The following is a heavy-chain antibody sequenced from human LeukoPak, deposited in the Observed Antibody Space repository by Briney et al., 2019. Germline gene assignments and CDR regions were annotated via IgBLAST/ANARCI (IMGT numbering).Heavy chain of an antibody. Sequence: ASVKVSYKASGGTFSSYAISWVRQAPGQGLEWMGGIIPIFGTANYAQKFQGRVTITADESTSTAYMELSSLRSEDTAVYYCASYLGYCSGGSCYSGLLGYWGRGTLVTVSS. D-gene: IGHD2-15*01. J-gene: IGHJ4*02. CDR3: ASYLGYCSGGSCYSGLLGY. CDR2: IIPIFGTA. V-gene: IGHV1-69*13. CDR1: GGTFSSYA.